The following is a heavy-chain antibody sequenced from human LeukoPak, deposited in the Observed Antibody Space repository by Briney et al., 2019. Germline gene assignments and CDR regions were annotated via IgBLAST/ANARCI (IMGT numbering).Heavy chain of an antibody. CDR1: GGSISGYY. V-gene: IGHV4-4*07. D-gene: IGHD4-11*01. Sequence: PSETLSLTCTVSGGSISGYYWSWIRQPAGKGLEWIGRIYTGGNTNYNPSLKSRVTMSVDTSKNQLSLNLSSVTAADTAVYYCARDGTVTYYFDYWGQGTLVTVSS. CDR3: ARDGTVTYYFDY. J-gene: IGHJ4*02. CDR2: IYTGGNT.